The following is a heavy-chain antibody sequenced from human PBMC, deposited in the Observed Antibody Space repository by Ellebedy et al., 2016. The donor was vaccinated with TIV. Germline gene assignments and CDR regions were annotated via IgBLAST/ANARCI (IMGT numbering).Heavy chain of an antibody. V-gene: IGHV3-48*01. CDR2: ISSSSSTI. D-gene: IGHD2-2*01. CDR3: ARGPPYCSSTSCPPGY. J-gene: IGHJ4*02. CDR1: GFTFSSYS. Sequence: GESLKISXAASGFTFSSYSMNWVRQAPGKGLEWVSYISSSSSTIYYADSVKGRFTISRDNSKNTLYLQMNSLRAEDTAVYYCARGPPYCSSTSCPPGYWGQGTLVTVSS.